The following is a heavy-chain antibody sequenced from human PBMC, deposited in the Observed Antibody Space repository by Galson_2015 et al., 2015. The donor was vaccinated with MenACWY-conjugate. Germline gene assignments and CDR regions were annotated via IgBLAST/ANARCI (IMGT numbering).Heavy chain of an antibody. CDR3: TAAAPWAGGWYYDF. D-gene: IGHD2-21*01. CDR2: VKSKVDGGTT. J-gene: IGHJ4*02. Sequence: SLRLSCAAYGFTFSSAWMSWVRQSPGKGLEWVGLVKSKVDGGTTDYAAPGKGRFTIARDDSTDMVSLQMSSLKTEDTAVYYCTAAAPWAGGWYYDFCGQRTLVTVSS. V-gene: IGHV3-15*01. CDR1: GFTFSSAW.